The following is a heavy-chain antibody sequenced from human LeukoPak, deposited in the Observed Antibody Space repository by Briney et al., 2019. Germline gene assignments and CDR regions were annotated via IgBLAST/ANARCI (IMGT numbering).Heavy chain of an antibody. CDR1: GFTFDDYA. CDR2: ISWNSGSI. CDR3: AKDAYGDYVGYFDY. D-gene: IGHD4-17*01. V-gene: IGHV3-9*01. Sequence: GRSLRLFCAASGFTFDDYAMHWVRQAPGKGLEWVSGISWNSGSIGYADSVKGRFTISRDNAKNSLYLQMNSLRAEDTALYYCAKDAYGDYVGYFDYWGQGTLVTVSS. J-gene: IGHJ4*02.